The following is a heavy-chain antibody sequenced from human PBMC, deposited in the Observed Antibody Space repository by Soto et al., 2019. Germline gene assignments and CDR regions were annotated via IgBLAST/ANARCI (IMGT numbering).Heavy chain of an antibody. CDR2: TYYRSKWSY. D-gene: IGHD6-13*01. J-gene: IGHJ4*02. V-gene: IGHV6-1*01. Sequence: QVQLQQSGPGLVQPSQTLSLTCAISGDSVSNNNVVWNWIRQSPSKGLEWLGRTYYRSKWSYEYAESVKSRIIITPETAMNQLSLQLTSVTPEDTGVYYCARLVGNSWIDYWGQGTLVTVSS. CDR3: ARLVGNSWIDY. CDR1: GDSVSNNNVV.